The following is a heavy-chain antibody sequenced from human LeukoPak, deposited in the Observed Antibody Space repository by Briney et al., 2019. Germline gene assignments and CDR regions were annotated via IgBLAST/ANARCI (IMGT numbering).Heavy chain of an antibody. V-gene: IGHV3-53*01. CDR2: IYSDGRT. J-gene: IGHJ4*02. CDR1: GFTVSTNY. D-gene: IGHD3-10*01. CDR3: ARDSGRFDVFDI. Sequence: GGSLRLSCAASGFTVSTNYMSWVRQAPGKGLEWVSVIYSDGRTYYADSVKGRFTISRDNSKNTLYLQMNSLRAEDTAVYYCARDSGRFDVFDIWGQGTLVTVSS.